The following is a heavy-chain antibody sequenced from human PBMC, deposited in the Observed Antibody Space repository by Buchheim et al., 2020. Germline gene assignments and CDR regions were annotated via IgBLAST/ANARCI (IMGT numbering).Heavy chain of an antibody. V-gene: IGHV3-30*18. Sequence: QVQLVESGGGVVQPGRSLRLSCAASGFTFSSYGMHWVRQAPGKGLEWVAVISYDGSNKYYADSVKGRFTISRDNSKNKLYLQMNSLRAEDTAVYYCAKDMGHSGSHDWGQGTL. CDR1: GFTFSSYG. D-gene: IGHD1-26*01. CDR3: AKDMGHSGSHD. CDR2: ISYDGSNK. J-gene: IGHJ4*02.